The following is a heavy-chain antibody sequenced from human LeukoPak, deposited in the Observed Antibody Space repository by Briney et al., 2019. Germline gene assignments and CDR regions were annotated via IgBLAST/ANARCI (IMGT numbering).Heavy chain of an antibody. D-gene: IGHD2-2*01. CDR1: GGTFSSYT. V-gene: IGHV1-69*02. J-gene: IGHJ5*02. CDR2: IIPILGMA. CDR3: AGCYCSSTSCYNWFDP. Sequence: SSVKVSCKASGGTFSSYTISWVRQAPGQGLEWMGRIIPILGMANYAQKFQGRVTITADKSTSTAYMELSSLRSEDTAVYYCAGCYCSSTSCYNWFDPWGQGTLVTVSS.